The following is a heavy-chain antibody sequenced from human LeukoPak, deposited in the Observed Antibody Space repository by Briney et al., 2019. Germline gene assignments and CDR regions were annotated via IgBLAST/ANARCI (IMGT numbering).Heavy chain of an antibody. CDR1: GGSISSYC. Sequence: SETLSLTCTVSGGSISSYCWSWIRQPAGKGLEWIGRIYTSGSTNYNPSLKSRVTMSVDTSKNQFSLKLSSVTAADTAVYYCARESEDCSGGSCYPTGFDPWGQGTLVTVSS. J-gene: IGHJ5*02. CDR2: IYTSGST. V-gene: IGHV4-4*07. CDR3: ARESEDCSGGSCYPTGFDP. D-gene: IGHD2-15*01.